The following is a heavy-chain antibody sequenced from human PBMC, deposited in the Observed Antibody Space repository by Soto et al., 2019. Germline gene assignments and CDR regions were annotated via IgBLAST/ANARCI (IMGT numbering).Heavy chain of an antibody. Sequence: EVQLVESGGGLVQPGGSLRLSCATSGFILSDCAMNWVRQAPGKGLEWVSYISSSSSVIDYADSVKGRFTVSRDNARNSLYLQMNRLRGEDKAVYYWGRDLSWGSNWYYYMDVWGKGTTVTVSS. CDR2: ISSSSSVI. J-gene: IGHJ6*03. CDR3: GRDLSWGSNWYYYMDV. CDR1: GFILSDCA. V-gene: IGHV3-48*01. D-gene: IGHD7-27*01.